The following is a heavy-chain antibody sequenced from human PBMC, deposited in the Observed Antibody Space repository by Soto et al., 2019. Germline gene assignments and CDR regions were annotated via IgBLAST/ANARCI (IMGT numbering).Heavy chain of an antibody. CDR1: GGTFSSYA. D-gene: IGHD3-10*01. Sequence: QVQLVQSGAEVKKPGSSVKVSCKASGGTFSSYAISWVRQAPGQGLEWMGGIIPIFGTANYAQKFQGRVTITADESTSTAYMELSSLRSEDTAVYYCARLGGESYGSGSYVGYYGMDVWGQGTTVTVSS. V-gene: IGHV1-69*01. CDR3: ARLGGESYGSGSYVGYYGMDV. J-gene: IGHJ6*02. CDR2: IIPIFGTA.